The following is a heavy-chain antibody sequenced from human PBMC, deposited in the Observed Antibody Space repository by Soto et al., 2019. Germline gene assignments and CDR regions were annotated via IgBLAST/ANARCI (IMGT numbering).Heavy chain of an antibody. V-gene: IGHV2-70*01. CDR1: GFSLSTSGMC. Sequence: ESGPTLVNPTQTLTLTCTFSGFSLSTSGMCVSWIRQPPGKALEWLALIDWDDDKYYSTSLKTRLTISKDTSKNQVVLTITNMDPVDTATYYCARNTVVYAIRDYYYYGMDVWGQGTTVTVSS. D-gene: IGHD2-8*02. CDR2: IDWDDDK. CDR3: ARNTVVYAIRDYYYYGMDV. J-gene: IGHJ6*02.